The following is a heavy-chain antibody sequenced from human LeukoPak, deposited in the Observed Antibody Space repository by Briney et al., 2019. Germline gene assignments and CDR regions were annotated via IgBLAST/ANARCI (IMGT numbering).Heavy chain of an antibody. Sequence: QTGGSLRLSWAASGXTFSSYWMHWVRQGPGKGLVWVSRINSDGSSTSYADSVKGRFTISRDNAKNTLYLQMNSLRGEDTAVYYCARVRAGNFDCWGQGTLVTVSS. V-gene: IGHV3-74*01. CDR2: INSDGSST. CDR1: GXTFSSYW. CDR3: ARVRAGNFDC. J-gene: IGHJ4*02. D-gene: IGHD6-19*01.